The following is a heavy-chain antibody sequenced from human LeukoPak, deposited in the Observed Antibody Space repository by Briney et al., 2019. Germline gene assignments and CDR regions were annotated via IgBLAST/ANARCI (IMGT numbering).Heavy chain of an antibody. CDR1: GGSISSYY. Sequence: SETLSLTCTVSGGSISSYYWSWIRQPAGKGLEWIGRIYTSGTTNYNPSLKSRVTMSVDTSKNQFSLKLSSVTAADTAVYYCASPRYSSSWYEGDYWGQGTLVTVSS. D-gene: IGHD6-13*01. CDR3: ASPRYSSSWYEGDY. V-gene: IGHV4-4*07. J-gene: IGHJ4*02. CDR2: IYTSGTT.